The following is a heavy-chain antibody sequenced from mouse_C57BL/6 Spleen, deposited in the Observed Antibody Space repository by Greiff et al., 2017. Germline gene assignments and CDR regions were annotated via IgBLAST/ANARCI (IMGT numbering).Heavy chain of an antibody. CDR1: GYTFTSYW. J-gene: IGHJ1*03. CDR3: ARSYDYDRSDWYFGV. V-gene: IGHV1-52*01. Sequence: QVQLQQPGAELVRPGSSVKLSCKASGYTFTSYWMHWVKQRPIQGLEWIGNIDPSDSETHYNQKFKDKATLTVDKSSSTAYMQLSSLTSEDAAVYYWARSYDYDRSDWYFGVWGTGTTVTVSS. D-gene: IGHD2-4*01. CDR2: IDPSDSET.